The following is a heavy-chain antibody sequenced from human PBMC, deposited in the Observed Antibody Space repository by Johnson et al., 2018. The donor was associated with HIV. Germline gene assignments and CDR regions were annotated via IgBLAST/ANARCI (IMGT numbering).Heavy chain of an antibody. V-gene: IGHV3-30-3*01. D-gene: IGHD3-10*01. CDR3: ARGVDGAFDI. J-gene: IGHJ3*02. CDR1: GFTFSSYP. Sequence: QVQLVESGGGVVQPGKSLRLSCAASGFTFSSYPMHWVRQAPGKGLEWLAVISYDGSNKYYADSVNGRFTISRDNSKNTLYLQINSLRAEDTAVYYCARGVDGAFDIWGQGTMVTVSS. CDR2: ISYDGSNK.